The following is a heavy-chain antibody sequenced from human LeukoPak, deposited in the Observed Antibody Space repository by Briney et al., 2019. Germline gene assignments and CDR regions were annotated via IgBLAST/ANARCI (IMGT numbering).Heavy chain of an antibody. CDR2: IYYSGST. V-gene: IGHV4-61*08. CDR1: GASVTSGGYY. CDR3: ARVNAYYYYTDV. Sequence: SETLSLTCTVSGASVTSGGYYWSWIRQPPGEGLEWIGYIYYSGSTNYNPSLKSRVTISVDTPKNLFSLKLSSMSAADTAVYYCARVNAYYYYTDVWGKGTTVTVS. J-gene: IGHJ6*03. D-gene: IGHD2-8*01.